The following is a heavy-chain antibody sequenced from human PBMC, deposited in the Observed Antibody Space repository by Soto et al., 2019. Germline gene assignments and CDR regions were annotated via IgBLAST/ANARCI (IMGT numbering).Heavy chain of an antibody. D-gene: IGHD2-2*02. Sequence: QVQLQESGPGLVKPSETLSLTCTVSGGSISSYYWSWIRQPPGKGLEWIGYIYYSGSTNYNPSLKGRVTISVDTSKNQFSLKLSSVTAADTAVYYCARHNHCSSTSCYTFWFDPWGQGTLVTVSS. J-gene: IGHJ5*02. CDR1: GGSISSYY. CDR3: ARHNHCSSTSCYTFWFDP. V-gene: IGHV4-59*08. CDR2: IYYSGST.